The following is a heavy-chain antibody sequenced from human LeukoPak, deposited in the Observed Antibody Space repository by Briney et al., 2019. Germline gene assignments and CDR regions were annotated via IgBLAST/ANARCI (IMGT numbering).Heavy chain of an antibody. J-gene: IGHJ3*02. CDR1: GFTFSSYW. D-gene: IGHD6-19*01. CDR3: AKANIAVAATGAFDI. Sequence: GGSLRLSCAASGFTFSSYWMNWVRQAPGKGLVWVSRINSDGSNTKYADSVKGRFTISRDNAKNTLYLQMNSLRAEDTALYYCAKANIAVAATGAFDIWGQGTMVTVSS. V-gene: IGHV3-74*01. CDR2: INSDGSNT.